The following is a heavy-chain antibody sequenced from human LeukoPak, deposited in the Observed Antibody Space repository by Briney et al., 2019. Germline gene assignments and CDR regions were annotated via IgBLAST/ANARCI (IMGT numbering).Heavy chain of an antibody. V-gene: IGHV3-7*03. J-gene: IGHJ4*02. CDR1: GFTFSSYW. Sequence: GGSLRLSCAASGFTFSSYWMTWVRQAPGKGLEWVANIKEDGSKKNYVDSVKGRFTISRDNAKNSLYLQMSSLRAEDTAVYYCATPLDYYDSSGYHQGGDWGQGTLVTVSS. CDR3: ATPLDYYDSSGYHQGGD. D-gene: IGHD3-22*01. CDR2: IKEDGSKK.